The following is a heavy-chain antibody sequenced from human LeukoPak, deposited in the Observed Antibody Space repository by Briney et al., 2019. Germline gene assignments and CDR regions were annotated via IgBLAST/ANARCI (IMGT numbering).Heavy chain of an antibody. CDR1: GGSFSGYY. D-gene: IGHD1-26*01. J-gene: IGHJ4*02. CDR3: AGRTDPSIAGYFGY. Sequence: SETLSLTCAVYGGSFSGYYWGWIRQSPGKGLEWIGTIYYNGEIYYNPSLKSRVTISVATPGNQFSLKLSSLTAADTAVYYCAGRTDPSIAGYFGYWGQGTLVAVSS. V-gene: IGHV4-34*01. CDR2: IYYNGEI.